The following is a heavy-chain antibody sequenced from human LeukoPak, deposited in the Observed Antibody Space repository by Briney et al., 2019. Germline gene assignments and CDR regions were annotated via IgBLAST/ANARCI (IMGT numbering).Heavy chain of an antibody. D-gene: IGHD1-26*01. V-gene: IGHV3-30*04. CDR1: GFTFSSYA. J-gene: IGHJ3*02. Sequence: GGSLRLSCAASGFTFSSYAVHWVRQAPGKGLEWVAVISYDGSNKYYADSVKGRFTISRDNSKNTLYLQMNSLRAEDTAVYYCARDSGSGSYLPAAFDIWGQGTMVTVSS. CDR3: ARDSGSGSYLPAAFDI. CDR2: ISYDGSNK.